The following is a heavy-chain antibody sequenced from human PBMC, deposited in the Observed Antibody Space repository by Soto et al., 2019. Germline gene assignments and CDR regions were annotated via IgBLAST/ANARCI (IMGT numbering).Heavy chain of an antibody. Sequence: QVQLVESGGGVVQPGRSLRLSCAASGFTFSSYAMHWVRQAPGKGLEWVAVISYDGSNKYYADSVKGRFTISRDNSKTTLYLQMNSMRAEDTAVYYCAIGAEMATISDAFDIWGQGTMVTVSS. CDR1: GFTFSSYA. CDR3: AIGAEMATISDAFDI. CDR2: ISYDGSNK. V-gene: IGHV3-30-3*01. J-gene: IGHJ3*02. D-gene: IGHD5-12*01.